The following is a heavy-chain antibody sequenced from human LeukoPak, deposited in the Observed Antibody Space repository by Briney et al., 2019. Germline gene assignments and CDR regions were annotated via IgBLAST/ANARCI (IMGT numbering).Heavy chain of an antibody. J-gene: IGHJ4*02. CDR3: ARFGYVAAVDV. Sequence: GGSLRLSCAASGFSFSAYWMTWVRQAPGTGLEWVANINPAGTETYYVEPVKGRFTVSRDNAKNLLYLQMNSLRAEDTAVYHCARFGYVAAVDVWGQGTLVTVSS. D-gene: IGHD2-15*01. V-gene: IGHV3-7*01. CDR1: GFSFSAYW. CDR2: INPAGTET.